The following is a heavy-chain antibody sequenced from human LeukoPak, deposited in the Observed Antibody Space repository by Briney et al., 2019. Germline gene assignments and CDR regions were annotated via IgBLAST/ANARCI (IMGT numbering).Heavy chain of an antibody. CDR1: GYTFTGYY. CDR3: VRLGFTMVRGAFDY. D-gene: IGHD3-10*01. CDR2: INPNSGGT. Sequence: ASVKVSCKASGYTFTGYYMHWVRQAPGQGLEWMGWINPNSGGTNYAQKFQGRVTMTRDTSISTAYMELSRLRSDDTAAYYCVRLGFTMVRGAFDYWGQGTLVTVSS. J-gene: IGHJ4*02. V-gene: IGHV1-2*02.